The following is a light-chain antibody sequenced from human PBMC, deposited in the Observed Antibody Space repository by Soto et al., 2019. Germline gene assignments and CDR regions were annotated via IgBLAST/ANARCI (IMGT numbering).Light chain of an antibody. CDR1: QSVSTN. J-gene: IGKJ1*01. Sequence: EIVMTQSPATLSVSPGERVALSCRASQSVSTNLAWYQQKPGQAPRLLMYFASTRATAVPARFTASGSGTEFTLTISSLQSDDFVVYYCQQYNNWPRTFGQGTKVDIK. CDR2: FAS. V-gene: IGKV3-15*01. CDR3: QQYNNWPRT.